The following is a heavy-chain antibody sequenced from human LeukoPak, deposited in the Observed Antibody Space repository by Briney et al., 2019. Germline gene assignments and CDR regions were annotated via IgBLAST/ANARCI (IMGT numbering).Heavy chain of an antibody. CDR1: GGTFSSYA. CDR3: ATPRYCSSTSCYDNWFDP. J-gene: IGHJ5*02. CDR2: IISILGIA. Sequence: SVKVSCKASGGTFSSYAISWVRQAPGQGLEWMGRIISILGIANYAQKFQGRVTITADKSTSTDYMELSSLRSEDTAVYYCATPRYCSSTSCYDNWFDPWGQGTLVTVSS. D-gene: IGHD2-2*01. V-gene: IGHV1-69*04.